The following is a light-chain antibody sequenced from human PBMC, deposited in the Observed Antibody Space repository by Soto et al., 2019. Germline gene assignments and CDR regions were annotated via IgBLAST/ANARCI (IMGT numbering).Light chain of an antibody. CDR3: QQGYSNPWT. J-gene: IGKJ1*01. Sequence: DIQMTQSPSSLSASIGDRVTIXXRASQTVNTYLHWYQQKPGKAPKVXIYAASNLQSGVPSRFSGSGSGTNFTLSLNSLQPEDFATYYCQQGYSNPWTFGQGTKVDIK. V-gene: IGKV1-39*01. CDR1: QTVNTY. CDR2: AAS.